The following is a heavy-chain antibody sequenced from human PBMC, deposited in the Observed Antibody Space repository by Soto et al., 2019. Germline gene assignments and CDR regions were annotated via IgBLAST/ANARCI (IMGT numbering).Heavy chain of an antibody. Sequence: SETLSLTCTVSGGSISSSSYYWGWIRQPPGKGLEWIGSIYYSGSTYYNPSLKSRVTISVDTSKNQFSLKLSSVTAADTAVYYCARQGALLWFGELLSSLGDYYYYGMDVWGQGTTVTVSS. D-gene: IGHD3-10*01. J-gene: IGHJ6*02. CDR3: ARQGALLWFGELLSSLGDYYYYGMDV. CDR2: IYYSGST. V-gene: IGHV4-39*01. CDR1: GGSISSSSYY.